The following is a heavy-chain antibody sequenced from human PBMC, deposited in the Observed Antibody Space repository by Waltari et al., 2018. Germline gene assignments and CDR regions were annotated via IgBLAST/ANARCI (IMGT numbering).Heavy chain of an antibody. V-gene: IGHV1-2*02. Sequence: QVQLVQSGAEVKKPGASVKVSCKASGYTFTGSYMHWVRPAPGQGLEWMGWINPNSGGTNYAQKFQGRVTMTRDTSISTAYMELSRLRSDDTAVYYCAREAYDFWSGYGWFDPWGQGTLVTVSS. D-gene: IGHD3-3*01. J-gene: IGHJ5*02. CDR1: GYTFTGSY. CDR3: AREAYDFWSGYGWFDP. CDR2: INPNSGGT.